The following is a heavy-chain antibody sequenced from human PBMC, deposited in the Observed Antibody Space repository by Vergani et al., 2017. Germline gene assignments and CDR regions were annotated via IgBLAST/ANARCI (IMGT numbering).Heavy chain of an antibody. CDR2: IIPILGIA. CDR1: GGTFSSYT. CDR3: ARGGGILMVYATWFDP. V-gene: IGHV1-69*02. D-gene: IGHD2-8*01. Sequence: QVQLVQSGAEVKKPGSSVKVSCKASGGTFSSYTISWVRQAPGQGLEWMGRIIPILGIANYAQKLQGRVTMTTDTSTSTAYMELRSLRSDDTAVYYCARGGGILMVYATWFDPWGQGTLVTVSS. J-gene: IGHJ5*02.